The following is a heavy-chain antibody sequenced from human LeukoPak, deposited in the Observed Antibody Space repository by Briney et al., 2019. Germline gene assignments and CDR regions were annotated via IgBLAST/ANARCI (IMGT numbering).Heavy chain of an antibody. CDR3: ARMVCSSGWRPSNF. Sequence: SGPALVKPTQTLTLTCSFSGFSLTTSGMCVNWFRQPPGKALEWLARIDWDDDKYYTTSLKTRLTLSKDTSKNQVVLTMTNMDPVDTATYYCARMVCSSGWRPSNFWGQGTLVTVSS. D-gene: IGHD6-19*01. CDR1: GFSLTTSGMC. J-gene: IGHJ4*02. CDR2: IDWDDDK. V-gene: IGHV2-70*11.